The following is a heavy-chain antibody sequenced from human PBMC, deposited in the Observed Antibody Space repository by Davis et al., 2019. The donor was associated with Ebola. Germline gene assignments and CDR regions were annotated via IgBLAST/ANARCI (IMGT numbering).Heavy chain of an antibody. CDR2: IIPIFGTA. CDR1: GGTFSSYA. V-gene: IGHV1-69*13. CDR3: AVSYSGSYPGRYGMDV. D-gene: IGHD1-26*01. Sequence: SVKVSCKASGGTFSSYAISWVRQAPGQGLEWMGGIIPIFGTANYAQKFQGRVTITADESTSTAYMELRSLRSDDTAVYYCAVSYSGSYPGRYGMDVWGQGTTVTVSS. J-gene: IGHJ6*02.